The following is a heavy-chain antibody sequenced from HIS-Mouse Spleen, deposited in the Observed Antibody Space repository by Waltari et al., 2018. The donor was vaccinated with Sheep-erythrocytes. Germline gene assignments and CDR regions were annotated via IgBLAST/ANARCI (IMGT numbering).Heavy chain of an antibody. CDR1: GFTFSSYW. D-gene: IGHD3-16*01. CDR3: AREALGESAFDI. Sequence: EVQLVESGGCLVQPGGSLRLSCAASGFTFSSYWMHWVRQAPGKGLVGVSRISSDGRSTSYADSVKGRFTISRDNAKNTLYLQMNSLRAEDTAVYYCAREALGESAFDIWGQGTMVTVSS. CDR2: ISSDGRST. J-gene: IGHJ3*02. V-gene: IGHV3-74*01.